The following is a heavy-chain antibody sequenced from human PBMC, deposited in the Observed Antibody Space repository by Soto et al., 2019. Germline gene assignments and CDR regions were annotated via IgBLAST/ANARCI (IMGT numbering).Heavy chain of an antibody. CDR3: AKVISPRQYSYGYSRYYYYYGMDV. CDR1: GFTFSSYG. V-gene: IGHV3-30*18. CDR2: ISYDGSNK. D-gene: IGHD5-18*01. J-gene: IGHJ6*02. Sequence: QVQLVESGGGVVQPGRSLRLSCAASGFTFSSYGMHWVRQAPGKGLEWVAVISYDGSNKYYADSVKGRFTISRDNSKNTLYLQMNSLRAEDTAVYYCAKVISPRQYSYGYSRYYYYYGMDVWGQGTTVTVSS.